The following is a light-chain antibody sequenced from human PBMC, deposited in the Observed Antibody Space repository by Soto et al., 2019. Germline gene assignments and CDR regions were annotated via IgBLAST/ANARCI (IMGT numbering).Light chain of an antibody. J-gene: IGKJ5*01. CDR2: GAS. CDR1: QSVSSN. Sequence: EIVMTQSPATLSVSPGERATLSCRASQSVSSNLAWYQQKPGQAPTLLIYGASARATGIPARFSGSGSGTDFTLTISRLEPEDFAVYYCQQYDSSPITFGQGTRLEIK. CDR3: QQYDSSPIT. V-gene: IGKV3-15*01.